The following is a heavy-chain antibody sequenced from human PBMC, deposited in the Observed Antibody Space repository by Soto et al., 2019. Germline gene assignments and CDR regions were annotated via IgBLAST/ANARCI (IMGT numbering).Heavy chain of an antibody. J-gene: IGHJ5*02. Sequence: PGGSLRLSCEASGFIFSSYAMNWVRQAPGKGLEWVSAISGSGASTYYADSVKGRFTISRDNSKNTLYLQMNSLRAEDTALYYCTKAYYSSSWYVSVSWGQGALVTSPQ. V-gene: IGHV3-23*01. CDR3: TKAYYSSSWYVSVS. D-gene: IGHD6-13*01. CDR1: GFIFSSYA. CDR2: ISGSGAST.